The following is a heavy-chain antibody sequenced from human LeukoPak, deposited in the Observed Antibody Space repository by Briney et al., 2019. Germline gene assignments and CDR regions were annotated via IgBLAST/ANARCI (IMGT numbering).Heavy chain of an antibody. Sequence: GGSLRFSCAASGFSFGGHYMSWMRQAPGKGPEWISYISGNGGDIAYADSVKGRFTISRDNAKNSLHLQMNSLRVEDTAVYHCVRHAGRAGGQWGQGTLIAVSS. J-gene: IGHJ4*02. V-gene: IGHV3-11*01. D-gene: IGHD3-10*01. CDR3: VRHAGRAGGQ. CDR1: GFSFGGHY. CDR2: ISGNGGDI.